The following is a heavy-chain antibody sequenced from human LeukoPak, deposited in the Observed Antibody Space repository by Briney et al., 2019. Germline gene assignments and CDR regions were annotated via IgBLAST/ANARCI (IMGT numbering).Heavy chain of an antibody. J-gene: IGHJ5*02. D-gene: IGHD6-6*01. CDR2: IYYSGST. CDR1: GGSITSGSYY. Sequence: SETLSLTCTVSGGSITSGSYYWSWIRQPAGKGLEWIGSIYYSGSTYYNPSLKSQVTISVDTSKNQFSLKLSSVTAADTAVYYCARTDSSSYWFDPWGQGTLVTVSS. CDR3: ARTDSSSYWFDP. V-gene: IGHV4-39*07.